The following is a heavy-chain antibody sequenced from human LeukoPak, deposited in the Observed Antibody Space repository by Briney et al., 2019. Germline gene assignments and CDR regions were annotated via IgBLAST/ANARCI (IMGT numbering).Heavy chain of an antibody. Sequence: SETLSLTCTVSGGSISSYYWSWIRQPPGKGLEWIGYIYYSGSTNYNPSLKSRVTISVDTSKNQFSLKLSSVTAADTAVYYCARRAWSYYGMDVWGQGTTVTVSS. CDR1: GGSISSYY. J-gene: IGHJ6*02. CDR2: IYYSGST. CDR3: ARRAWSYYGMDV. V-gene: IGHV4-59*01. D-gene: IGHD3-3*01.